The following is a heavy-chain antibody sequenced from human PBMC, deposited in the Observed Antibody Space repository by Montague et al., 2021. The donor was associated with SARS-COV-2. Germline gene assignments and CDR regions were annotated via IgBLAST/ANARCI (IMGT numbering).Heavy chain of an antibody. J-gene: IGHJ4*02. V-gene: IGHV4-34*01. CDR1: GGSFSGYY. CDR3: ARGTRQGYGFRLGSFDS. D-gene: IGHD3-10*01. Sequence: SETLSLTCAVYGGSFSGYYWNWIRQPPGKGLEWTGEINHSGSTNYNPSLESRVTMSVDTSKNQFSLKLSSVTAADTAVYYCARGTRQGYGFRLGSFDSWGQGTLVTVSS. CDR2: INHSGST.